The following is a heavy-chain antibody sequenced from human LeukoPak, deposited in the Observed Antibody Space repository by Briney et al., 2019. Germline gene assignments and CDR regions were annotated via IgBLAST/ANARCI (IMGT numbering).Heavy chain of an antibody. J-gene: IGHJ5*02. Sequence: ASVKVSCKASGYTFTSYYMHWVRQAPGQGLEWMGIINPSCGSTSYAQKFQGRVTMTRDTSTSTVYMELSSLRSEDTAVYYCARAAGIVVVVAALGPWGQGTLVTVSS. CDR3: ARAAGIVVVVAALGP. D-gene: IGHD2-15*01. V-gene: IGHV1-46*01. CDR1: GYTFTSYY. CDR2: INPSCGST.